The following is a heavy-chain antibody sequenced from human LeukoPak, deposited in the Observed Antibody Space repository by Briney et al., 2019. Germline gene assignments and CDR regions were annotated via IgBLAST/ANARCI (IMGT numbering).Heavy chain of an antibody. D-gene: IGHD3-3*01. V-gene: IGHV3-7*01. J-gene: IGHJ6*02. CDR1: GFTFSSYW. Sequence: PGGSLRLSCAVSGFTFSSYWMSWYRQAPGKGLEWVANIKQDGSEKYYVDSVKGRFTISRDNAKNSLNLQMNCLRTEDTAVYYCARELYYDFWSGYKGGSYYYYGMDVWGQGTTVTVSS. CDR2: IKQDGSEK. CDR3: ARELYYDFWSGYKGGSYYYYGMDV.